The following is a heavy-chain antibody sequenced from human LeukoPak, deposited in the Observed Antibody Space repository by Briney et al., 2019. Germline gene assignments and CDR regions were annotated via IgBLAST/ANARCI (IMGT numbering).Heavy chain of an antibody. D-gene: IGHD6-19*01. CDR2: ISSSSSYI. Sequence: PGGSLRLSCAASGFTFSSYSKNWVRQAPGKGLEWVSSISSSSSYIYYADSVKGRFTISRDNAKNSLYLQMNSLRAEDTAVYYCARDIAVAGTREGDYWGQGTLVTVSS. CDR1: GFTFSSYS. V-gene: IGHV3-21*01. J-gene: IGHJ4*02. CDR3: ARDIAVAGTREGDY.